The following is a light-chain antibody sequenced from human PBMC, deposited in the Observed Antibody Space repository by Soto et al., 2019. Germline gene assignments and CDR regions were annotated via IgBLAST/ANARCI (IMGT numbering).Light chain of an antibody. CDR2: RNN. J-gene: IGLJ2*01. CDR1: SSNIGSNY. V-gene: IGLV1-47*01. Sequence: QSVLTQPPSASGTPGQRVTISCSGSSSNIGSNYVYWYQQLPGTAPKLLIYRNNQRPSGVPDRFSGSKCGTSASLAISGLRSEDEADYYCAAWDDSLSVVVFGGGTKLTVL. CDR3: AAWDDSLSVVV.